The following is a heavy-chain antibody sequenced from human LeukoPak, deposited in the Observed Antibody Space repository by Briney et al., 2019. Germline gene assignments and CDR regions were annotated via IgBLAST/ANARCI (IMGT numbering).Heavy chain of an antibody. CDR2: IYYSGST. CDR3: ARVLDRGYSAKDFDY. Sequence: NPSETLSLTCTVSGGSISSGGYYWSWIRQHPGKGLEWIGYIYYSGSTYYNPSLKSRVTISVDTSKNQFSLKLSSVTAADTAVYYCARVLDRGYSAKDFDYWGQGTLVTVSS. J-gene: IGHJ4*02. V-gene: IGHV4-31*03. D-gene: IGHD5-12*01. CDR1: GGSISSGGYY.